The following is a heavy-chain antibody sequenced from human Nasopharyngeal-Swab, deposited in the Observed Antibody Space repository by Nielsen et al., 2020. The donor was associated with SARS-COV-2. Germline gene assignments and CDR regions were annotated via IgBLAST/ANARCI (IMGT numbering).Heavy chain of an antibody. J-gene: IGHJ2*01. V-gene: IGHV3-21*04. CDR1: GFTFNNYN. CDR3: AKLGYFDL. Sequence: GGSLRLSCAASGFTFNNYNFNWVRQAPGKGLEWVSSISSSSYIYYADSVKGRFTISRDNAKNSLYLQMNSLRAEDTALYYCAKLGYFDLWGRGTLVTVSS. CDR2: ISSSSYI.